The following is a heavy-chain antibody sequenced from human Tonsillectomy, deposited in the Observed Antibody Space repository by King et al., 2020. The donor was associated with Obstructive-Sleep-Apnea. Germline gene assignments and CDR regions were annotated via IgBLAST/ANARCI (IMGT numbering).Heavy chain of an antibody. CDR1: GGSLSNYA. CDR3: ARAGTVTHNHHFGMDV. Sequence: QLVQSGAEVKKPGSAVKVSCKASGGSLSNYAVSWVRQAPGQGLEWMGGIIPLFGIANYAQSFQDRVTITADESTSTAYLELSSLRSGETAIYYCARAGTVTHNHHFGMDVWGQGTTVTVS. V-gene: IGHV1-69*01. D-gene: IGHD4-17*01. J-gene: IGHJ6*02. CDR2: IIPLFGIA.